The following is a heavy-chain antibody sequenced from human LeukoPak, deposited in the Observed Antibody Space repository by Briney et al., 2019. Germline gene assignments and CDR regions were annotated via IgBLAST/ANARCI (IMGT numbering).Heavy chain of an antibody. CDR3: AKDRHAPGRYCSSTTCFPFDL. Sequence: PGGSLRLSCAASGFTFSTCAMSWVRQAPGKGLEWVSGISGSGGSTYYADAVKGRFTISRDNSKSTLYLQMNSLRAEDTAVYYCAKDRHAPGRYCSSTTCFPFDLWGQGTLVTVSS. V-gene: IGHV3-23*01. CDR1: GFTFSTCA. CDR2: ISGSGGST. J-gene: IGHJ4*02. D-gene: IGHD2-2*01.